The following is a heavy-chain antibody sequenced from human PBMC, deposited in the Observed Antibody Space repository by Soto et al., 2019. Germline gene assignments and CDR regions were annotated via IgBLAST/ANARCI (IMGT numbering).Heavy chain of an antibody. D-gene: IGHD2-8*01. V-gene: IGHV4-34*01. J-gene: IGHJ6*02. CDR3: ETGYCTNGVCYTRTLSGMDV. CDR2: INHSGST. CDR1: GGSFSGSY. Sequence: PSETLSLTCAVYGGSFSGSYWSWIRQPPGKGLEWIGEINHSGSTNHNPSLKSRVTILVDTSKNQFSPKLSSVTAADTAVYYCETGYCTNGVCYTRTLSGMDVWGQGTTVPVSS.